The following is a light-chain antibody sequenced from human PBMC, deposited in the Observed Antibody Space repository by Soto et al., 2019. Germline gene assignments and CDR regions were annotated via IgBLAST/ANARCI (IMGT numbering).Light chain of an antibody. J-gene: IGLJ1*01. CDR1: SSDVGGYNY. Sequence: QSVLTQPPSASGPPGQSVTISCTVTSSDVGGYNYVSWYQQYAGKAPKLMISAVSKRPSGVPDRFSGSKSGNTASLTVSGLQAEDEADYYCSSYAGSNKSVFGTGTKVTV. CDR3: SSYAGSNKSV. CDR2: AVS. V-gene: IGLV2-8*01.